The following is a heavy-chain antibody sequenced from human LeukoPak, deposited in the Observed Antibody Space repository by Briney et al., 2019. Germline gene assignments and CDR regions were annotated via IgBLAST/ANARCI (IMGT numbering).Heavy chain of an antibody. Sequence: GGSLRLSCAASGFTFSSYSMNWVRQAPGKGLEWVSSISSSSSYIYYADSVKGRFTIPRDNAKNSLYLQTNSLRAEDTAVYYCARFGGGYGMDVWGQGTTVTVSS. D-gene: IGHD2-15*01. J-gene: IGHJ6*02. CDR3: ARFGGGYGMDV. CDR2: ISSSSSYI. V-gene: IGHV3-21*01. CDR1: GFTFSSYS.